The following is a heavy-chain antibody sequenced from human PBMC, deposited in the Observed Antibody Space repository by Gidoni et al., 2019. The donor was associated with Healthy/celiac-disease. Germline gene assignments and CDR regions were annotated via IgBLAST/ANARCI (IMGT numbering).Heavy chain of an antibody. CDR1: GYTLTELS. CDR2: FDPEDGET. Sequence: QVQLVQSGAEVKKPGASVKVSCKGAGYTLTELSMHWVRQAPGKGLEWMGGFDPEDGETIYAQKFQGRVTMTEDTSTDTAYMELSSLRSEDTAVYYCATRGPGYCSSTSCYWFDPWGQGTLVTVSS. D-gene: IGHD2-2*03. CDR3: ATRGPGYCSSTSCYWFDP. J-gene: IGHJ5*02. V-gene: IGHV1-24*01.